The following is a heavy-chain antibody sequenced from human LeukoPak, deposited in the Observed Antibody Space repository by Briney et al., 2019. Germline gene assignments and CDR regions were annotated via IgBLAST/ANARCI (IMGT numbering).Heavy chain of an antibody. CDR3: ARDKRLGRYSGSWYWFDP. Sequence: ASVKVSCKASGYTFTGYYMHWVRQAPGQGLEWMGWINPNSGGTNYAQKFQGRVTMTRDTSISTAYMELSRLRSDDTAVYYCARDKRLGRYSGSWYWFDPWGQGTLVTVSS. J-gene: IGHJ5*02. V-gene: IGHV1-2*02. D-gene: IGHD6-13*01. CDR1: GYTFTGYY. CDR2: INPNSGGT.